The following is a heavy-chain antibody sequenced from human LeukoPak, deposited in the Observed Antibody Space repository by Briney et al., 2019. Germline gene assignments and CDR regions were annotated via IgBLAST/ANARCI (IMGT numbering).Heavy chain of an antibody. CDR2: IYYTGST. V-gene: IGHV4-59*01. CDR3: ARGMGYFDY. D-gene: IGHD3-16*01. J-gene: IGHJ4*02. Sequence: SETLSLTCTVSGGSISSYYWSWIRQPPGKGLEWIGYIYYTGSTNHNPSLKSRVTISVDTSNNQFSLKLTSVTAADTAVYYCARGMGYFDYLGQGTLVTVSS. CDR1: GGSISSYY.